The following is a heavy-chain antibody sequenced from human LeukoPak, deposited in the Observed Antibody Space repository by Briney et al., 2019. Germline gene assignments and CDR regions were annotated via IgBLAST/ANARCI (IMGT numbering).Heavy chain of an antibody. CDR2: INPNSGGT. CDR3: ARGSDYYDSSGYI. D-gene: IGHD3-22*01. Sequence: GASVKVSCKASGYTFTGYYMHWVRQAPGQGLEWMGRINPNSGGTNYAQKFQGRVTMTRDTSISTAYMELSRLRSDDTAVYYCARGSDYYDSSGYIWGQGTMATVSS. V-gene: IGHV1-2*06. J-gene: IGHJ3*02. CDR1: GYTFTGYY.